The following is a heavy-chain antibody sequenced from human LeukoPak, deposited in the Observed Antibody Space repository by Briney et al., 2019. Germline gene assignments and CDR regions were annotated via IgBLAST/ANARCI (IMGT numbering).Heavy chain of an antibody. V-gene: IGHV3-7*01. CDR2: INQDGSEK. Sequence: GGSLRLSCEASGFIFSSYWMNWVRQAPGKGPEWVANINQDGSEKYYVDSVKGRFTISRDNAKNSLYLQMNSLRAEDAAVYYCARDIEAAGICFDYWGQGILATVSS. J-gene: IGHJ4*02. D-gene: IGHD6-13*01. CDR1: GFIFSSYW. CDR3: ARDIEAAGICFDY.